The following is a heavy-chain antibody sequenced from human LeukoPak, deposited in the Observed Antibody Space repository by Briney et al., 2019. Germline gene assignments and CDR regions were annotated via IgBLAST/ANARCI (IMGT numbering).Heavy chain of an antibody. D-gene: IGHD2-2*03. J-gene: IGHJ6*02. CDR2: LYYSGST. Sequence: SSETLSLTCTVSGGSISSYYWSWIRQPPGKGLEWIGNLYYSGSTNYNPSLKSRVTISVDTSKNQFSLKLSSVTAADTAVYYCARAYGYCSSTSCLYYYHGMDVWGQGTTVTVSS. CDR3: ARAYGYCSSTSCLYYYHGMDV. CDR1: GGSISSYY. V-gene: IGHV4-59*01.